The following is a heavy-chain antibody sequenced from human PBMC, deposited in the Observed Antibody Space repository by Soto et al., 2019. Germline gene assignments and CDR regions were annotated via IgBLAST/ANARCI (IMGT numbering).Heavy chain of an antibody. D-gene: IGHD3-3*01. CDR2: VSYDGGNK. V-gene: IGHV3-30*18. Sequence: QVQLVESGGGVVQPGRSLRLSCATSGFTFSRYGMHWVRQAPGKGLEWVAVVSYDGGNKYYADSVKGRFTISRDNSKNTLYLQMNSLRAEDTAVYFCAKDQGDLYDFWNGSSVDDPWGQGTLVTVSS. J-gene: IGHJ5*02. CDR1: GFTFSRYG. CDR3: AKDQGDLYDFWNGSSVDDP.